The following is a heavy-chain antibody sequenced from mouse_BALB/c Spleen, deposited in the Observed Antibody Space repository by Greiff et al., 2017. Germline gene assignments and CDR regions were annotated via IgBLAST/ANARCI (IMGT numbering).Heavy chain of an antibody. J-gene: IGHJ4*01. Sequence: VQLQQPGAELVKPGASVKLSCKASGYTFTSYWMHWVKQRPGQGLEWIGEINPSNGRTNYNEKFKSKATLTVDKSSSTAYMQLSSLTSEDSAVYYCARRSLLRLRGAMDYWGQGTSVTVSS. CDR1: GYTFTSYW. CDR2: INPSNGRT. D-gene: IGHD1-2*01. V-gene: IGHV1S81*02. CDR3: ARRSLLRLRGAMDY.